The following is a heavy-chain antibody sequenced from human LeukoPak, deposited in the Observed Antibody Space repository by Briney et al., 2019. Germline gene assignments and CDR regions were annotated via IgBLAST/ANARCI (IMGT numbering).Heavy chain of an antibody. CDR1: GGSISSSSYY. V-gene: IGHV4-39*07. Sequence: PSETLSLTCTVSGGSISSSSYYWGWIRQSPGKGLEWIGEISHRGRTYYNLSLKSRVTISIDTSKNQFSPKLSSVTAADTAVYYCAREGDGEPGYWGQGTLVTVSS. CDR3: AREGDGEPGY. D-gene: IGHD4-17*01. CDR2: ISHRGRT. J-gene: IGHJ4*02.